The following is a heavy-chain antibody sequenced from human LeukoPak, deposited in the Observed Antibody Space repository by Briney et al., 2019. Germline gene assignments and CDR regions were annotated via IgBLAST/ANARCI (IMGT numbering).Heavy chain of an antibody. CDR2: IYHSGST. D-gene: IGHD3-22*01. V-gene: IGHV4-39*07. Sequence: PSETLSLTCTVSGGSISSSSYYWGWIRQPPGKGLEWIGSIYHSGSTYYNPSLKSRVTISVDTSKNQFSLKLSSVTAADTAVYYCASASQYYYDSSGYPHAQFDYWGQGTLVTVSS. CDR3: ASASQYYYDSSGYPHAQFDY. CDR1: GGSISSSSYY. J-gene: IGHJ4*02.